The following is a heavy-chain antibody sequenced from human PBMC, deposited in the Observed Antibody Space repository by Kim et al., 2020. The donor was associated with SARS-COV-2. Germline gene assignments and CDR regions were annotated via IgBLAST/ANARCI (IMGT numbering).Heavy chain of an antibody. CDR1: GYTFTSYG. J-gene: IGHJ4*02. CDR3: GRSQDYGDYGVVGI. CDR2: INTKTGNP. D-gene: IGHD4-17*01. V-gene: IGHV7-4-1*02. Sequence: ASVKVSCKASGYTFTSYGMNWVRQAPGQGLQWMGWINTKTGNPMYAQAFTGRFVFSFDTSVDTAFLEITALKDEDTAVYYCGRSQDYGDYGVVGIWDQGALVTVS.